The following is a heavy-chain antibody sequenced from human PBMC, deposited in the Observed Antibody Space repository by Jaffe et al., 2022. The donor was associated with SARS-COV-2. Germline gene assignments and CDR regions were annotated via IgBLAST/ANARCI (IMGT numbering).Heavy chain of an antibody. CDR3: ARDDGGSYYVTLDY. J-gene: IGHJ4*02. CDR2: IKQDGSEK. CDR1: GFTFSSYW. Sequence: EVQLVESGGGLVQPGGSLRLSCAASGFTFSSYWMSWVRQAPGKGLEWVANIKQDGSEKYYVDSVKGRFTISRDNAKNSLYLQMNSLRAEDTAVYYCARDDGGSYYVTLDYWGQGTLVTVSS. V-gene: IGHV3-7*01. D-gene: IGHD1-26*01.